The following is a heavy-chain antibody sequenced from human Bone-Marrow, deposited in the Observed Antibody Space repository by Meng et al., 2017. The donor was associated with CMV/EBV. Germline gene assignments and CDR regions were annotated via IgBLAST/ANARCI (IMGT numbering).Heavy chain of an antibody. Sequence: SETLSLTCTVSGASISSYYWSWIRQPPGQGLEYIGHIYYTGSTNYNPSLKSRVTISVDTSKNQFSLKLSSVTAADTAVYYCARGDGYYYGMDVWGQGTTVTVSS. CDR3: ARGDGYYYGMDV. V-gene: IGHV4-59*01. J-gene: IGHJ6*02. CDR2: IYYTGST. CDR1: GASISSYY. D-gene: IGHD5-24*01.